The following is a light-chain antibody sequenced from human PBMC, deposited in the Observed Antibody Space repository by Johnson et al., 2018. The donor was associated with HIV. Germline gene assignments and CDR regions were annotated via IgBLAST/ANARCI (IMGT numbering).Light chain of an antibody. V-gene: IGLV1-51*01. CDR2: DNN. CDR1: SSNIGNNY. Sequence: QAVLTQPPSMSAAPGQRVTISCSGSSSNIGNNYVSWYQQVPGAAPKLLIYDNNKRPSGIPDRFSGSKSGTSATLGITGLQTGDEADYYCGTWDSSLSVLYVFGTGTKVTVL. CDR3: GTWDSSLSVLYV. J-gene: IGLJ1*01.